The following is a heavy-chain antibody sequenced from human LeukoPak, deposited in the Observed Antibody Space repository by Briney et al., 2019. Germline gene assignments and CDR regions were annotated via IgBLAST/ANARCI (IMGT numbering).Heavy chain of an antibody. D-gene: IGHD4-17*01. Sequence: PGGSLRLSCAASGFTVSSNYMSWVRQAPGKGLEWVSVIYSGGSTYYADSVKGRFTISRDNSKNTLYLQMNSLRAEDTAVYYCARIDYGDYGSFAYWGQGTLVTVSS. V-gene: IGHV3-53*01. J-gene: IGHJ4*02. CDR1: GFTVSSNY. CDR2: IYSGGST. CDR3: ARIDYGDYGSFAY.